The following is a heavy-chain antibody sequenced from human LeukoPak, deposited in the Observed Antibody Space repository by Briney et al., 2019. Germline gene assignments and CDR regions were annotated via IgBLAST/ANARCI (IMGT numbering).Heavy chain of an antibody. CDR1: GCSISSYY. CDR3: ARLKCISTTCPSRYVMDV. J-gene: IGHJ6*02. Sequence: SETLSLTCSVSGCSISSYYWSWTRQPPGKGLEYIGYIYYSGSPNYNPSPKSRVHISVETSKDQFSLNLTSVTAADTAVYYCARLKCISTTCPSRYVMDVWGQGTTVTVSS. D-gene: IGHD2-2*01. CDR2: IYYSGSP. V-gene: IGHV4-59*01.